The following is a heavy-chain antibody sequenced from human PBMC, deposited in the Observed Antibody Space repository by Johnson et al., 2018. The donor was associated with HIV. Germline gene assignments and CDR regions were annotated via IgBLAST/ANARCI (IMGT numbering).Heavy chain of an antibody. V-gene: IGHV3-30*04. CDR2: ISYDGSNQ. CDR3: ARDGGIGSTREDAFDI. J-gene: IGHJ3*02. D-gene: IGHD2-2*01. Sequence: QVQLVESGGGVVQPGRSLRLSCAASGFTFSSYAMHWVRQAPGKGLEWVAVISYDGSNQYYADSVKGRFTISRDTSKNTLYLQMNSLRAEDTAVYYCARDGGIGSTREDAFDIWGQGTMVIVSS. CDR1: GFTFSSYA.